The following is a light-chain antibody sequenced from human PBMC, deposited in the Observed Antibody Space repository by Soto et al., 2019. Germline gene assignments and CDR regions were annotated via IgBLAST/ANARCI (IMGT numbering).Light chain of an antibody. Sequence: DIQMTQSPSTLSASIGDRVTITCRASQSISSWLAWYQQKPGKAPNLLIYKASSLESGVPSRFSGSGSGTEFTLTISSLQPDDFATYYCQQYNIPLATFGQGTKVDIK. J-gene: IGKJ1*01. CDR3: QQYNIPLAT. CDR1: QSISSW. V-gene: IGKV1-5*03. CDR2: KAS.